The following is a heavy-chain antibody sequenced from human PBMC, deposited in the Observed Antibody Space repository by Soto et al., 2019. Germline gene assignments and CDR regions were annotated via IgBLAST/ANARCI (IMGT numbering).Heavy chain of an antibody. V-gene: IGHV3-30*18. D-gene: IGHD4-17*01. Sequence: ESGGGVVQPGRSLRLSCAASGFTFSSYGMHWVRQAPGKGLEWVAVISYDGSNKYYADSVKGRFTISRDNSKNTLYLQMNSLRAEDTAVYYCAKDHSGDYGWFDPWGQGTLVTVSS. CDR3: AKDHSGDYGWFDP. J-gene: IGHJ5*02. CDR2: ISYDGSNK. CDR1: GFTFSSYG.